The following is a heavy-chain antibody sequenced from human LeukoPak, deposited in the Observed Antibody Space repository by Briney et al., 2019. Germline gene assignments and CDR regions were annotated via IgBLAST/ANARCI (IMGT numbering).Heavy chain of an antibody. J-gene: IGHJ4*02. V-gene: IGHV3-21*01. CDR2: ISSSSTYI. CDR1: GFTSSSYS. Sequence: GGSMRLSCAASGFTSSSYSMNWVRQAPRKGLEWVSSISSSSTYIYCADSVKGRFTISRDNAKNSLYLKMNNLRAEDTAVYYCEREDSYGFGIDYWGRGTLVTVSS. CDR3: EREDSYGFGIDY. D-gene: IGHD5-18*01.